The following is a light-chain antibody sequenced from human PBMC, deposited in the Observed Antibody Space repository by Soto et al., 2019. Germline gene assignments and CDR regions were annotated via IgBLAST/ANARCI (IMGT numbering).Light chain of an antibody. CDR1: QSFSSV. J-gene: IGKJ1*01. Sequence: DIQMTQSPSTLSASVGDRVTITCRASQSFSSVLAWYQQKPGKAPTLLIFDVSNLQSGIPSRFSGSGSGTEFTLSISSLQPDDFGTYYCQQKKAFGQGTRVEIK. CDR2: DVS. CDR3: QQKKA. V-gene: IGKV1-5*01.